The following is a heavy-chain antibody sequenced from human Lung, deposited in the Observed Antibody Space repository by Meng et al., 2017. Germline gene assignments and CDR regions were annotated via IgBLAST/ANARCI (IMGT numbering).Heavy chain of an antibody. V-gene: IGHV4-30-4*01. J-gene: IGHJ2*01. CDR2: IYNSGST. CDR1: GGSISSSNSY. CDR3: ARGQKGYFDL. Sequence: VQLQESGQDLVKPPRPLSLPCTLSGGSISSSNSYWSCSRQPPGKGLEWSGHIYNSGSTYYNPSLKSRITISVDTSKNQFSLKLSSVTAADTAVYYCARGQKGYFDLWGRGTLVTVSS.